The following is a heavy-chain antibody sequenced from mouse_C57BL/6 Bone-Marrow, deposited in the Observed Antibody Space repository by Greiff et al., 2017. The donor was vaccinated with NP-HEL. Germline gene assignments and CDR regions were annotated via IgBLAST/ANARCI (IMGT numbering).Heavy chain of an antibody. CDR1: GYAFSSSW. Sequence: VQLVESGPELVKPGASVKISCKASGYAFSSSWMNWVKQRPGKGLEWIGRIYPGDGDTNYNGKFKGKATLTADKSSSTAYMQLSSLTSEDSAVYFCARSARYYYAMDYWGQGTSVTVSS. D-gene: IGHD3-1*01. CDR3: ARSARYYYAMDY. CDR2: IYPGDGDT. J-gene: IGHJ4*01. V-gene: IGHV1-82*01.